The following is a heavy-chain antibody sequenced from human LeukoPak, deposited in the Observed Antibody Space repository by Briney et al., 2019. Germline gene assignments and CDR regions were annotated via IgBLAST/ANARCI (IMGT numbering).Heavy chain of an antibody. D-gene: IGHD3-22*01. J-gene: IGHJ4*02. Sequence: SRTLSLTCAVSGGSISSSNWWSWVRQPPGKGLEWIGEIYHSGSTNYNPSPKSRVTISVDKSKNQFSLKLSSVTAADTAVYYCARRTTYYYDSSGTPLGYFDYWGQGSLVTVSS. V-gene: IGHV4-4*02. CDR1: GGSISSSNW. CDR3: ARRTTYYYDSSGTPLGYFDY. CDR2: IYHSGST.